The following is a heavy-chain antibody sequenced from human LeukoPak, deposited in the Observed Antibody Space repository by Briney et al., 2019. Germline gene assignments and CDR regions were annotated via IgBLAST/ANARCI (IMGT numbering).Heavy chain of an antibody. J-gene: IGHJ4*02. CDR2: ISYDGTNK. V-gene: IGHV3-30-3*01. D-gene: IGHD6-19*01. Sequence: GGSLRLSCAASRFTFSSYAMHWVRQAPGKGLHWVAAISYDGTNKYYADSVKGRFTISRDNSKNTLYLQMNSLRADDTAVFYCARGHPRPRVIAVAGNFDSWGQGTLVTASS. CDR3: ARGHPRPRVIAVAGNFDS. CDR1: RFTFSSYA.